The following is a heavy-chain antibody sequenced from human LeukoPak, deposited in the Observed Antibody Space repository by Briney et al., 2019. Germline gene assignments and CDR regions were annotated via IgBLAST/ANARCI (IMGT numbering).Heavy chain of an antibody. CDR3: ARDRGWRSSGYYLYYFDF. V-gene: IGHV3-7*01. J-gene: IGHJ4*02. CDR2: IKGDGSEK. D-gene: IGHD3-22*01. Sequence: GGSLRLSCAAPGFTLSGYFMSWVRQAPGEGLEWVASIKGDGSEKYYVDSVKGRFTISRDNAKNSPYLQMNSLRAEDTAVYYCARDRGWRSSGYYLYYFDFWGQGTLVTVSS. CDR1: GFTLSGYF.